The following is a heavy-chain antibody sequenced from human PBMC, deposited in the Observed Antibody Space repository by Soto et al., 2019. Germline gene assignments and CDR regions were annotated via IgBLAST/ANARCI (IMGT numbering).Heavy chain of an antibody. Sequence: QVQLQESGPGLVKPSQTLSLTCTVSGGSISSGGYYWSWIRQHPGKGLEWIGYIYYSGSTSYNPSRRRRLTIAVGTSRHQFSLKLSSVTAAGTAVYYGARGVIHWGEGALVTVSS. J-gene: IGHJ4*02. CDR2: IYYSGST. CDR3: ARGVIH. V-gene: IGHV4-31*03. CDR1: GGSISSGGYY. D-gene: IGHD3-16*02.